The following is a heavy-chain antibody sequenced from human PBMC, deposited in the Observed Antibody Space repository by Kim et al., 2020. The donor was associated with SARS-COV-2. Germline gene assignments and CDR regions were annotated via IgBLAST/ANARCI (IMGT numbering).Heavy chain of an antibody. CDR3: ARGLRAIYSGYEGAYYYGMDV. J-gene: IGHJ6*02. Sequence: GGSLRLSCAASGFTFSSYSMNWVRQAPGKGLEWVSSISSSSSYIYYADSVKGRFTISRDNAKNSLYLQMNSLRAEDTAVYYCARGLRAIYSGYEGAYYYGMDVWGQGTTVTVSS. CDR1: GFTFSSYS. D-gene: IGHD5-12*01. CDR2: ISSSSSYI. V-gene: IGHV3-21*01.